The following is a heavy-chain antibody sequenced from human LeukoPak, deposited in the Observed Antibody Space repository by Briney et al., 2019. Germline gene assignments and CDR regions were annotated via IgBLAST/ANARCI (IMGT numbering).Heavy chain of an antibody. CDR2: ISAYNGNT. CDR3: ARGYYDFWSGYYTRFDS. J-gene: IGHJ4*02. V-gene: IGHV1-18*01. Sequence: GASVKVSCKASGYTFTSYGISWVRQAPGQGLEWMGWISAYNGNTNYAQKLQGRFTMTTDTSTSTAYMELRSVRSDDTAVYYCARGYYDFWSGYYTRFDSWGQGTLVTVSS. CDR1: GYTFTSYG. D-gene: IGHD3-3*01.